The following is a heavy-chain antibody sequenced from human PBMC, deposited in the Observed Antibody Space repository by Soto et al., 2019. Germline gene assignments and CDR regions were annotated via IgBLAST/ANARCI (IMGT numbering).Heavy chain of an antibody. Sequence: SETPSPTCPVSGGSVRRGDFYWSWIRQPPGKGLEWIGYIYYSGNTNYNPSLKSRVIISVDTSKNLFPLKLTSVTAADTAVYYCARIPVDTSMIYWLDPWGQGTLVTVSS. CDR3: ARIPVDTSMIYWLDP. J-gene: IGHJ5*02. V-gene: IGHV4-61*08. CDR1: GGSVRRGDFY. CDR2: IYYSGNT. D-gene: IGHD5-18*01.